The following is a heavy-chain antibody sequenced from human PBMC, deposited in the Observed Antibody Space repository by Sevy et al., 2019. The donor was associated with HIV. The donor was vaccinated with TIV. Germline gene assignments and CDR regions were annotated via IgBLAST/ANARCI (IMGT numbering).Heavy chain of an antibody. D-gene: IGHD2-15*01. CDR2: IKEDGSMR. CDR1: GFTFSSYW. J-gene: IGHJ4*02. Sequence: GGSLRLSCAASGFTFSSYWMNWVRQAPGKGLEWVANIKEDGSMRYYVDSVKGRFTISRDNAKNSLYLQMNSLRAEDTAVYYCARDGGGSYWGQGTLVTVSS. CDR3: ARDGGGSY. V-gene: IGHV3-7*01.